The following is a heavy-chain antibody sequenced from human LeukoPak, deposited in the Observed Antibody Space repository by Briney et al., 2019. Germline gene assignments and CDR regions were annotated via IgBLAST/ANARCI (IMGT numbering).Heavy chain of an antibody. CDR1: GFTFSSDW. V-gene: IGHV3-74*01. CDR3: AKEAGITMVRGVMAPYAFDI. Sequence: GGSLRLSCAASGFTFSSDWMHWVRQGPGKGLVWVSRIDPDGSVTSHADSVRGRFTISRDNAKNTLYLQMNSLRAEDTAVYYCAKEAGITMVRGVMAPYAFDIWGQGTMVTVSS. J-gene: IGHJ3*02. D-gene: IGHD3-10*01. CDR2: IDPDGSVT.